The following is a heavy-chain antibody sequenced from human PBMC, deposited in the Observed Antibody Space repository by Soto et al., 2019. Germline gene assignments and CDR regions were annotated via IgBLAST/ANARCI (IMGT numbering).Heavy chain of an antibody. J-gene: IGHJ4*02. D-gene: IGHD6-25*01. CDR3: AKFFVETGGSSGWPWSFHF. Sequence: EVQLLESGGGLVQPGGSLRRSCAASGFTFSSYAMSWVRQAPGKGLEWVAAISGTGGTTYYADSVKGRFTISRDNSRNTLHLQMNSLRAEDTAIYYCAKFFVETGGSSGWPWSFHFWGQGTLVTVSS. CDR2: ISGTGGTT. CDR1: GFTFSSYA. V-gene: IGHV3-23*01.